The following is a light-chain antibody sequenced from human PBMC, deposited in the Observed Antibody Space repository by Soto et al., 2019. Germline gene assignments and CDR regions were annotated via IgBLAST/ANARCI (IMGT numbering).Light chain of an antibody. CDR3: QQLNTYPLT. Sequence: QMTQSPSTLSASVGDRVTITCRASQSISNWSAWYQQKPGKAPKILIYKASSLESGVPSRFSGSGSETEFTLTISGLLPEDFATYHCQQLNTYPLTFGGGTKVDIK. J-gene: IGKJ4*01. V-gene: IGKV1-5*03. CDR2: KAS. CDR1: QSISNW.